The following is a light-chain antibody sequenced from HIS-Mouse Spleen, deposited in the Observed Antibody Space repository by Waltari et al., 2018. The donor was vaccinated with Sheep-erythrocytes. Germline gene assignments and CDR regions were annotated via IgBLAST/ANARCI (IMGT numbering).Light chain of an antibody. CDR1: QSVSSY. V-gene: IGKV3-11*01. J-gene: IGKJ4*01. CDR2: DAT. Sequence: DIVFTQPPATLSLSPGERATLSCRASQSVSSYLAWYQQKPGQAPRLLIYDATNRATGIPTWFSGSGAGTDFTLTISRLAPEDSADYYCQQRSNWLTFGGGTKVEIK. CDR3: QQRSNWLT.